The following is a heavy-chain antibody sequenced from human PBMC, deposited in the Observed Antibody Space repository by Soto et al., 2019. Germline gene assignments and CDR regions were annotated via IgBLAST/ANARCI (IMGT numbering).Heavy chain of an antibody. CDR3: ARHPSDIVVVPAARLWFDP. Sequence: GESLKISCKGSGYSFTSYWIGWVRQMPGKGLEWMGIIYPGDSDTRYSPSFQGQVTISADKSISTAYLQWSSLKASDTAMYYCARHPSDIVVVPAARLWFDPWGQGTLVTVSS. CDR2: IYPGDSDT. D-gene: IGHD2-2*01. V-gene: IGHV5-51*01. CDR1: GYSFTSYW. J-gene: IGHJ5*02.